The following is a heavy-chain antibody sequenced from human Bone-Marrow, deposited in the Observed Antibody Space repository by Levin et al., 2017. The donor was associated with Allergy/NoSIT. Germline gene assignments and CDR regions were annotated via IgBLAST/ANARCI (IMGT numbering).Heavy chain of an antibody. CDR1: GGSISSYY. CDR3: ARWGKTTVVTADDAFDI. CDR2: IYYSGST. J-gene: IGHJ3*02. D-gene: IGHD4-23*01. Sequence: KASETLSLTCTVSGGSISSYYWSWIRQPPGKGLEWIGYIYYSGSTNYNPSLKSRVTISVDTSKNQFSLKLSSVTAADTAVYYCARWGKTTVVTADDAFDIWGQGTMVTVSS. V-gene: IGHV4-59*01.